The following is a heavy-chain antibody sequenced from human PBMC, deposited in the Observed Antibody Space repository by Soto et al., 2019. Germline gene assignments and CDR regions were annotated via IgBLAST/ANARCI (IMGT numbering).Heavy chain of an antibody. CDR2: ISDSGSGT. Sequence: GGSLKLSCAASVFTFSNYDMSWVRESPGKGLAWVSVISDSGSGTYYADSVKGRFTISRDNSKNTLYLQMNSLRAEDTAVYYCVRQAKLTTVTANVGSYYGLEVLGQATTVSGSS. J-gene: IGHJ6*01. CDR1: VFTFSNYD. V-gene: IGHV3-23*01. CDR3: VRQAKLTTVTANVGSYYGLEV. D-gene: IGHD4-4*01.